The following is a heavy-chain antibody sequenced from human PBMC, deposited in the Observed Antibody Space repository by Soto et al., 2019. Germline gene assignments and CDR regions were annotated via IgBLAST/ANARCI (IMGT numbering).Heavy chain of an antibody. CDR2: INAGNGNT. D-gene: IGHD3-16*01. V-gene: IGHV1-3*01. CDR1: GYTFTSYA. CDR3: ARGYGGPIGWFDP. J-gene: IGHJ5*02. Sequence: QVQLVQSGAEVKKPGASVKVSCKASGYTFTSYAMHWVRQAPGQRLEWMGWINAGNGNTKYSQKFQGRVTITRDTSASTAYMEMSSLRSEDTAVYYCARGYGGPIGWFDPWGQGTLVTVSS.